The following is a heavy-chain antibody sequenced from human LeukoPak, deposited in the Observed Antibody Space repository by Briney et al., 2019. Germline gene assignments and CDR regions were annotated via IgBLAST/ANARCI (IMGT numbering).Heavy chain of an antibody. D-gene: IGHD3-10*01. CDR1: GFTFSSHS. J-gene: IGHJ6*04. Sequence: GGSLRLSCAASGFTFSSHSMNRVRQAPGKGLEWVSYIISSSSTIYYADSVKGRFTISRGNAKNSLYLQMNSLRADDTAVYYCARAVGHGSGSPRMDVWGNGTTVTVSS. CDR3: ARAVGHGSGSPRMDV. V-gene: IGHV3-48*01. CDR2: IISSSSTI.